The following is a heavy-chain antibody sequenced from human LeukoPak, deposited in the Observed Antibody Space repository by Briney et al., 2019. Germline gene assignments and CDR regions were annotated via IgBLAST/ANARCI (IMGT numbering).Heavy chain of an antibody. CDR2: IRYDGSNK. J-gene: IGHJ3*02. V-gene: IGHV3-30*02. CDR1: GFTFSSYG. Sequence: GGSLRLSCAASGFTFSSYGMHWVRQAPGKGLEWVAVIRYDGSNKYYADSVKGRFTISRDNSKNTLYLQMNSLRDEDTAVYYCAKDLLTTRFDAFDIWGQGTMVTVSS. CDR3: AKDLLTTRFDAFDI. D-gene: IGHD3-3*01.